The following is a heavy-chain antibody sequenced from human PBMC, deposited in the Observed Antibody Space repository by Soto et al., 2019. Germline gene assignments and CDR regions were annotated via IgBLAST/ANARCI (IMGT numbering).Heavy chain of an antibody. CDR3: ARGLNDYGDYDLDY. V-gene: IGHV3-33*01. Sequence: QVQLVESGGGVVQPGRSLRLSCAASGFTFSSYGMHWVRQAPGKGLEWVAVIWYDGSNKYYADSVKGRFTISRDNSKNTLYLQMNSLRAEDTAVYYCARGLNDYGDYDLDYWGQGTLVTVSS. D-gene: IGHD4-17*01. CDR1: GFTFSSYG. J-gene: IGHJ4*02. CDR2: IWYDGSNK.